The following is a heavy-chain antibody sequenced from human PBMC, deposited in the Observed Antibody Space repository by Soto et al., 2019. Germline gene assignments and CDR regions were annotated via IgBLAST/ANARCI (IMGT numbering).Heavy chain of an antibody. V-gene: IGHV3-74*01. CDR3: ARDGPPAFYYYYGMDV. CDR2: INSDGSST. J-gene: IGHJ6*02. Sequence: VGSLRLSCAASGFTFSSYWMHWVRQAPGKGLVWVSRINSDGSSTSYADSVKGRFTISRDNAKNTLYLQMNSLRAEDTAVYYCARDGPPAFYYYYGMDVWGQGTTVTVSS. CDR1: GFTFSSYW.